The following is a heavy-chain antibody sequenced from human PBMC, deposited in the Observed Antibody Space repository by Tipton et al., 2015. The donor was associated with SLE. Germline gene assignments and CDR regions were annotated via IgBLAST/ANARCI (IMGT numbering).Heavy chain of an antibody. D-gene: IGHD1-26*01. CDR2: IYHSGST. CDR3: ARGAGSWDYYYMDV. J-gene: IGHJ6*03. Sequence: TLSLTCTVSGGSISSYYWGWIRQPPGKGLEWIGSIYHSGSTYYNASLKSRVTISVDTSKNQFSLKLTSVTAADTAVYYCARGAGSWDYYYMDVWGKGTTVTVSS. CDR1: GGSISSYY. V-gene: IGHV4-38-2*02.